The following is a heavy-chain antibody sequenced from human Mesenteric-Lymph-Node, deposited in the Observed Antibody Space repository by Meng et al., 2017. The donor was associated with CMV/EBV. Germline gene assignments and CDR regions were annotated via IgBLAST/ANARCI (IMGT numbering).Heavy chain of an antibody. J-gene: IGHJ4*02. CDR2: IRYDGSNK. CDR1: GFTFSSYG. V-gene: IGHV3-30*02. D-gene: IGHD2-2*01. CDR3: AKGLQLFDY. Sequence: GESLKISCAAPGFTFSSYGMHWVRQAPGKGLEWVAFIRYDGSNKYYADSVKGRFTISRDNSKNTLYLQMNSLRAEDTAVYYCAKGLQLFDYWGQGTLVTVSS.